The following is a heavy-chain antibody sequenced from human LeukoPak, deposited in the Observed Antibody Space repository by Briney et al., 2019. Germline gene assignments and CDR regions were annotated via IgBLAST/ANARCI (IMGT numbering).Heavy chain of an antibody. CDR2: VYHNGRT. CDR1: GGSITRTNW. J-gene: IGHJ5*02. V-gene: IGHV4-4*02. Sequence: SETLSLTCAGSGGSITRTNWWTWVRQPPGKGLEWIGEVYHNGRTNYNPSLQSRITISVDKSKNQFSLNLTSVTAADTAIYYCARDWDGRDSDRSGYYPRWFDPWGQGALVTVSS. D-gene: IGHD3-22*01. CDR3: ARDWDGRDSDRSGYYPRWFDP.